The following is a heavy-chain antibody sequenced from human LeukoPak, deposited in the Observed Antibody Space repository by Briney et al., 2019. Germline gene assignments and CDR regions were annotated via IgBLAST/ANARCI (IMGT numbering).Heavy chain of an antibody. J-gene: IGHJ4*02. CDR2: ISYDGSNK. CDR1: GFTFSSYA. CDR3: ARDPGHYSSWGFVWDSGYYYYFDY. D-gene: IGHD3-22*01. V-gene: IGHV3-30*04. Sequence: AGGSLRLSCAASGFTFSSYAMHWVRQAPGKGLEWVAVISYDGSNKYYADSVKGRFTISRDNSKNTLYLQMNSLRAEDTAVYYCARDPGHYSSWGFVWDSGYYYYFDYWGQGTLVTVSS.